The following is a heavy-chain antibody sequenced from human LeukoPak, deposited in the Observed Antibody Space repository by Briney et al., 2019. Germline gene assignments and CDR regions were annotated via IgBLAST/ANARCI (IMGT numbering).Heavy chain of an antibody. V-gene: IGHV4-31*03. CDR3: ARSDDYDSSGYNY. CDR2: IYYSGST. D-gene: IGHD3-22*01. Sequence: SETLSLTCTVSGGSISSGGYYWSWIRQHPGKGLEWIGYIYYSGSTYYNPSLKSRVTISVDTSKNQFSLKLSSVTAADTAVYYCARSDDYDSSGYNYWGQGTLVTVSS. J-gene: IGHJ4*02. CDR1: GGSISSGGYY.